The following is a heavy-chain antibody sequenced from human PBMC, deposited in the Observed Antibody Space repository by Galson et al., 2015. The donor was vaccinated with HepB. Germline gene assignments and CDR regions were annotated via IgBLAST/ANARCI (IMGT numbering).Heavy chain of an antibody. J-gene: IGHJ6*02. CDR2: INQDGSSK. CDR3: ARRISLVRGIITKPDYYYGMDV. Sequence: SLRLSCAASGFTFSSYWMNWVRQAPGKGLEWVGHINQDGSSKYYVDSVKGRFTISRDNAKDSVYLQLDSLRAEDTAVYYCARRISLVRGIITKPDYYYGMDVWGQGTTVTVAS. D-gene: IGHD3-10*01. CDR1: GFTFSSYW. V-gene: IGHV3-7*03.